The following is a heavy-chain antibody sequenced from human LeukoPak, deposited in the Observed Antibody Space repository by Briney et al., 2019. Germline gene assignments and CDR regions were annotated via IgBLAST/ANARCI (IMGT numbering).Heavy chain of an antibody. CDR3: ARDRLLWFGESGAFDI. CDR1: GGTFSSYA. CDR2: IIPIFGTA. J-gene: IGHJ3*02. V-gene: IGHV1-69*06. Sequence: ASVKVSCKASGGTFSSYAISWVRQAPGQGLEWMGGIIPIFGTANYAQKFQGRVTITANKSTSTVYMELSSLRSEDTAVYYCARDRLLWFGESGAFDIWGQGTMVTVSS. D-gene: IGHD3-10*01.